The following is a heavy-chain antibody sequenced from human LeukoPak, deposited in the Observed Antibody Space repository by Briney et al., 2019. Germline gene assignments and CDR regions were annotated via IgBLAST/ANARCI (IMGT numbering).Heavy chain of an antibody. J-gene: IGHJ5*02. CDR1: GFTFSSYS. CDR2: ISGSSSYI. D-gene: IGHD3-22*01. Sequence: GGSLRLSCAASGFTFSSYSMNWVRQAPGKGLERVSSISGSSSYIYYADSVKGRFTISRDNAKNSLYLQMNSLRAEDTAVYYCARDLGQYYDTSDNWFDPWGQGTLVTVSS. CDR3: ARDLGQYYDTSDNWFDP. V-gene: IGHV3-21*01.